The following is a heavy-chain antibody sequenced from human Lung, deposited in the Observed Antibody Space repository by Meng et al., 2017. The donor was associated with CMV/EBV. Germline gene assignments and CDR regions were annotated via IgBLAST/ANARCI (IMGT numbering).Heavy chain of an antibody. Sequence: ASGYTFTGYYMHWVRQAPGQGLKWMGRINPNSGGTNYAQKFQGRVTMTRDTSISTAYMELSRLRSDDTAVYYCARGYNWSIGVYFDYWGQGTLVTVSS. CDR1: GYTFTGYY. J-gene: IGHJ4*02. CDR2: INPNSGGT. V-gene: IGHV1-2*06. D-gene: IGHD1-20*01. CDR3: ARGYNWSIGVYFDY.